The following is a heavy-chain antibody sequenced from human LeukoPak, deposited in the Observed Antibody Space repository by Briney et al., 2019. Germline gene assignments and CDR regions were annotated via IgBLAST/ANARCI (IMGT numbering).Heavy chain of an antibody. CDR3: ARDRAVAGKLDC. CDR1: GFTFSSYA. J-gene: IGHJ4*02. V-gene: IGHV3-30-3*01. D-gene: IGHD6-19*01. Sequence: GGSLRLSCAASGFTFSSYAMHWVRQAPGKGLEWVAVISYDGSNKYYADSVKGRFTISRDNSKNTLYLQMNSLRAEDTAVYYCARDRAVAGKLDCWGQGTLVTVSS. CDR2: ISYDGSNK.